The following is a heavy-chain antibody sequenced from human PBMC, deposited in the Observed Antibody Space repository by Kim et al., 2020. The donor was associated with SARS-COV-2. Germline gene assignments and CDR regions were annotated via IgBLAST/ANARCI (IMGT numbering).Heavy chain of an antibody. J-gene: IGHJ4*02. CDR3: AKDDGSGSYYPFDY. CDR1: GFTFSSYA. CDR2: ISGSGGST. D-gene: IGHD3-10*01. Sequence: GGSLRLSCAASGFTFSSYAMSWVRQAPGKGLEWVSAISGSGGSTYYADSAKGRFTISRDNSKNTLYLQMNSLRAEDTAVYYCAKDDGSGSYYPFDYWGQGTLVTVSS. V-gene: IGHV3-23*01.